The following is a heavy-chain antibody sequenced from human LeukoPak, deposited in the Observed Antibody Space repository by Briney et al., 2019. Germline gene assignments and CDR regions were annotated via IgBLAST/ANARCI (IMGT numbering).Heavy chain of an antibody. CDR2: INKDGSEK. V-gene: IGHV3-7*01. Sequence: PGGSLRLSCATSGFNFNSKWMTWVRQAPGKGLEWVANINKDGSEKYHGDSVKGRFTIFRDNAKISLLLEMSSLRAEDTAVYYCADPPSDFWGQGTLVTVSS. CDR3: ADPPSDF. J-gene: IGHJ4*02. CDR1: GFNFNSKW.